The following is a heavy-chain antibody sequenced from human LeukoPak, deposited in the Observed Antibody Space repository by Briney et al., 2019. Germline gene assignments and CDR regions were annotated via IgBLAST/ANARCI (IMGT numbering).Heavy chain of an antibody. CDR2: ISASGGST. J-gene: IGHJ3*02. Sequence: GGSLRLSCAASGFAFSSYAMSWVRQAPGKGLEWVSAISASGGSTYYADSVKGRFTISRDNSKNTLYLQMNSLRAEDTAVYYCVKFQDPVGGTLDAFDIWGQGTMVTVSS. D-gene: IGHD6-19*01. CDR1: GFAFSSYA. V-gene: IGHV3-23*01. CDR3: VKFQDPVGGTLDAFDI.